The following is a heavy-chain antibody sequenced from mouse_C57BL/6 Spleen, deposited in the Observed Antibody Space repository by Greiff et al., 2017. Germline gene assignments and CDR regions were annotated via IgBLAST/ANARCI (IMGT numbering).Heavy chain of an antibody. V-gene: IGHV5-17*01. J-gene: IGHJ2*01. CDR3: AREGYYYGSSFFDY. Sequence: EVKLMESGGGLVKPGGSLTLSCAASGFTFSDYGMHWVRQAPEKGLEWVAYISSGSSTIYYADTVKGRFTISRDNAKNTLFLQMTSLRSEDTAMYDCAREGYYYGSSFFDYWGQGTTLTVSS. CDR1: GFTFSDYG. D-gene: IGHD1-1*01. CDR2: ISSGSSTI.